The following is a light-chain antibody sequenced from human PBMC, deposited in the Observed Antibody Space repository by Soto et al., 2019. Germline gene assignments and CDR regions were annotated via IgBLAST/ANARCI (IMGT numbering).Light chain of an antibody. CDR3: QQADSFPRT. J-gene: IGKJ1*01. V-gene: IGKV1-12*01. CDR2: GAS. CDR1: QGISRW. Sequence: DIQMTQSPSSVSASVGDRVTITCRASQGISRWLAWYQQKPGKAPKLLIYGASSLQSGVPSRFSGSGSGTDFTLIISSLQPEDFAIYYCQQADSFPRTFGQGTTVEIK.